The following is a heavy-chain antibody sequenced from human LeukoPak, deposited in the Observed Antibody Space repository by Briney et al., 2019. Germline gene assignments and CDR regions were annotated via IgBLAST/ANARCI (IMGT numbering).Heavy chain of an antibody. CDR2: ISSSSYI. V-gene: IGHV3-21*01. Sequence: GGSLRLSCAASGFTFSSYGMNWVRQAPGKGLEWVSSISSSSYIYYADSVKGRFSISRDNAKNSLYLQMNSLRAEDTAVYYCARGEYYYDSSGYYTEYFQHWGQGTLVTVSS. D-gene: IGHD3-22*01. CDR1: GFTFSSYG. J-gene: IGHJ1*01. CDR3: ARGEYYYDSSGYYTEYFQH.